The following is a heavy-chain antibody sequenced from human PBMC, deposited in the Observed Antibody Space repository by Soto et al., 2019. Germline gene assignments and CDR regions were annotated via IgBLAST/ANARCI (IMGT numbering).Heavy chain of an antibody. J-gene: IGHJ6*02. Sequence: SETLSLTCAVYGGSFSGYFWSWIRQPPTKGLEWIGEISHNGGTTYNPSLKSRVTMSIDTSKNQFSLRLSSVSAADTAVYYCARGATTVEHFYYYGMDVWGQGTTVTVSS. V-gene: IGHV4-34*01. D-gene: IGHD4-17*01. CDR2: ISHNGGT. CDR3: ARGATTVEHFYYYGMDV. CDR1: GGSFSGYF.